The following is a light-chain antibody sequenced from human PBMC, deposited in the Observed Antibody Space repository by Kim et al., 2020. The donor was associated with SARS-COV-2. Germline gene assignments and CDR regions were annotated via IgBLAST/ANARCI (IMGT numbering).Light chain of an antibody. J-gene: IGLJ2*01. Sequence: GQSVPISCTGTSCDVGGYNYVSWYQQHPGKAPKLMIYEVSKRPSGVPDRFSGSKSGNTASLTVSGLQAEDEADYYCSSYAGSNNLVFGGGTQLTVL. CDR1: SCDVGGYNY. CDR3: SSYAGSNNLV. V-gene: IGLV2-8*01. CDR2: EVS.